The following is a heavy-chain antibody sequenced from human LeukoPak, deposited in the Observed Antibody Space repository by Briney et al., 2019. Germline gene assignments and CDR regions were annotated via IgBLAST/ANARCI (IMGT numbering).Heavy chain of an antibody. CDR3: ARDLDTIAEAGYFDY. Sequence: ASVKVSCKASGYTFTGYYMHWGRQAPGQGLEWMGWINPNRGGTNYAQKFQGRVTMTRDTSISTAYMELSRLRSDDTAVYYCARDLDTIAEAGYFDYWGQGTLVTVSS. V-gene: IGHV1-2*02. D-gene: IGHD6-13*01. J-gene: IGHJ4*02. CDR2: INPNRGGT. CDR1: GYTFTGYY.